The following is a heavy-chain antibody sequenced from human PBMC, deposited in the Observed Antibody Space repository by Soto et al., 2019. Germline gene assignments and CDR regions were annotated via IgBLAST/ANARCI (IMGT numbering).Heavy chain of an antibody. D-gene: IGHD4-17*01. CDR3: ARDIPFTTDRTQWAPYYYGMDV. V-gene: IGHV1-18*01. CDR1: GYTFTSYG. CDR2: ISAYNGNT. Sequence: ASVKVSCKASGYTFTSYGISWVRQAPGQGLEWMGWISAYNGNTNYAQKLQGRVTMTTDTSTSTAYMELRSLRSDDTAVYYCARDIPFTTDRTQWAPYYYGMDVWGQGTTVTVSS. J-gene: IGHJ6*02.